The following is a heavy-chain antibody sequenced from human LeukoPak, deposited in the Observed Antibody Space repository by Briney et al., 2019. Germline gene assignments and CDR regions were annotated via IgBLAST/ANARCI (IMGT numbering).Heavy chain of an antibody. CDR2: IKQDGSET. CDR1: GSAFSNYW. V-gene: IGHV3-7*01. D-gene: IGHD2-15*01. Sequence: GESLRLSCAASGSAFSNYWMNWARQAPGKGLEWVANIKQDGSETNYVDSVKGRFTISRDNAKNSLYLQMNSLRAEDTALYYCGSTNSFSYRGRGTLVTVSS. J-gene: IGHJ4*02. CDR3: GSTNSFSY.